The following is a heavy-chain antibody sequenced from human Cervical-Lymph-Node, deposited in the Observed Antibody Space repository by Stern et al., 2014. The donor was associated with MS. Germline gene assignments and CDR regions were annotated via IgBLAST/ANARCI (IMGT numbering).Heavy chain of an antibody. Sequence: QVTLRESGPTLVKPTETLRLTCTFSGFSLRTNGVAVGWIRQPPGKALEXLALIYWDGDKRYNPSLKRRLTITTDTSQSQVVLKMTSLDPVDTATYYCVYAPHGDFLEDAFDIWGQGTMVTISS. CDR2: IYWDGDK. V-gene: IGHV2-5*02. CDR1: GFSLRTNGVA. CDR3: VYAPHGDFLEDAFDI. J-gene: IGHJ3*02. D-gene: IGHD4-17*01.